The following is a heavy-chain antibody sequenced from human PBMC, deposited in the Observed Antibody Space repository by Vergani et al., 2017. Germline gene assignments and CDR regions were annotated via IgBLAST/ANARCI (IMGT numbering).Heavy chain of an antibody. Sequence: EVQPVESGGGLVKPGGSLRLSCTTSGFTFSSAWMSWVRQAPGKGLEWVARIRPKTDGETTDYAAPVKGRFTISRDDSKNTLYLQMNSLKTEDTAVYYCTTPTKWDFRYYFDYWGQGTLVTVSS. J-gene: IGHJ4*02. CDR3: TTPTKWDFRYYFDY. CDR1: GFTFSSAW. V-gene: IGHV3-15*01. CDR2: IRPKTDGETT. D-gene: IGHD1-26*01.